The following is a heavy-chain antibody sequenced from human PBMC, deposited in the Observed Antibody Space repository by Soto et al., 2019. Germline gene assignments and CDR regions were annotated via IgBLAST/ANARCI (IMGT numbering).Heavy chain of an antibody. CDR2: IDTRGGST. D-gene: IGHD3-10*01. CDR3: ARDLPRDLVRGSFDI. V-gene: IGHV1-46*01. CDR1: GYTFTRYN. J-gene: IGHJ3*02. Sequence: QAQLVQSGAEVKKPGASANISCKASGYTFTRYNIHWVRQAPGQGLEWMAVIDTRGGSTDYTQRFQGRVTMTRDTSTGTVYMELSSLGSEDTAVYYCARDLPRDLVRGSFDIWGQGTMVTVSS.